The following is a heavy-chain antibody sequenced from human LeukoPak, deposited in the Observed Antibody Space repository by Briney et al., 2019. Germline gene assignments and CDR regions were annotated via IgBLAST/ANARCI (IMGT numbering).Heavy chain of an antibody. CDR3: AKTTTGYSSGRYPGWPADY. J-gene: IGHJ4*02. V-gene: IGHV3-23*01. D-gene: IGHD6-19*01. CDR2: IFGIGGSA. CDR1: GFTFSSYA. Sequence: GGSLRLSCAASGFTFSSYAMYWVRQAPGKGLEWVSGIFGIGGSAQYADSVKGRFTISRDNSKNTVYLQMNSLRAEDTAVYYCAKTTTGYSSGRYPGWPADYWGQGALVTVSS.